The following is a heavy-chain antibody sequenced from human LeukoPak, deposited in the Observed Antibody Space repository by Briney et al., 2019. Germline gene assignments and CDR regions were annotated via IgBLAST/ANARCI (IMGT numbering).Heavy chain of an antibody. CDR3: AAGLLGCGGSHCYPTDY. V-gene: IGHV3-30-3*01. CDR2: ISYDGSNK. J-gene: IGHJ4*02. D-gene: IGHD2-21*01. Sequence: GGSLRLSCAASGFNFNTYTMHWVRQAPGKGLEWVAVISYDGSNKFFADSVKGRFTISRDNSKNTLYLQMNTLRAEDTALYYCAAGLLGCGGSHCYPTDYWGQGTLVTVSS. CDR1: GFNFNTYT.